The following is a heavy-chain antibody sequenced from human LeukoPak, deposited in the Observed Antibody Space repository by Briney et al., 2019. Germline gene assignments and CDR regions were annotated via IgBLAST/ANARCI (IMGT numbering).Heavy chain of an antibody. CDR2: MFYSGST. CDR1: GGPISGHY. CDR3: ARVSSYYGSGSYYAGWFDP. D-gene: IGHD3-10*01. J-gene: IGHJ5*02. V-gene: IGHV4-59*11. Sequence: SETLSLTCTVSGGPISGHYWSWIRQPPGKGLECLGYMFYSGSTNYNPSLKSRVTISVDTSKNQFSLKLSSVTAADTAVYYCARVSSYYGSGSYYAGWFDPWGQGTLVTVSS.